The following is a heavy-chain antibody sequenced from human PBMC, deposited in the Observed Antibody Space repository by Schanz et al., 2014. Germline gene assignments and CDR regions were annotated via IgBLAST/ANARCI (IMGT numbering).Heavy chain of an antibody. CDR2: INPSGGST. D-gene: IGHD6-13*01. CDR1: GYTFTSDS. Sequence: QVQLVQSGAEVKKPGASVKVSCKASGYTFTSDSMHWVRQAPGQGLEWMGMINPSGGSTTYAQKFQGRVTMTRDTSTSTVYMELSSPRSEDTAVYYCARDGVDAAAGGNYWGQGTLXTVSS. CDR3: ARDGVDAAAGGNY. V-gene: IGHV1-46*03. J-gene: IGHJ4*02.